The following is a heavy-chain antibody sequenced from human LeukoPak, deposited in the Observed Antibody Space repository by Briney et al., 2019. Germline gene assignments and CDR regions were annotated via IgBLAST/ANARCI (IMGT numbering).Heavy chain of an antibody. CDR2: FYPGYSDA. D-gene: IGHD1-26*01. V-gene: IGHV5-51*01. J-gene: IGHJ5*02. CDR3: ARLSGSYRGWFDP. CDR1: GYTFDSYW. Sequence: GESLKISCQGSGYTFDSYWIGWVRQMPAKGLEWIGIFYPGYSDASYSPSFQGQVTFSADRSISTAYLQWSSLQASDTAMYYCARLSGSYRGWFDPWGQGTLVTVSS.